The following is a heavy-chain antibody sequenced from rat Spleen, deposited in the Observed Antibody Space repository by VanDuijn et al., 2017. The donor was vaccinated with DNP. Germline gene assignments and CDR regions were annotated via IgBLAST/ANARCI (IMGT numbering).Heavy chain of an antibody. D-gene: IGHD4-5*01. CDR1: GYTFTNYY. CDR2: INTGSGGT. CDR3: ARGEFGVSVFAY. V-gene: IGHV1-43*01. J-gene: IGHJ3*01. Sequence: QVQLRQSGAEPAKPGSSVKISCKASGYTFTNYYISWIKQTTGQGLEYIGYINTGSGGTDYNEKFKGKATLTVDKSSSTAFMQLSSLTPDDSAVYYCARGEFGVSVFAYWGQGTLVTVSS.